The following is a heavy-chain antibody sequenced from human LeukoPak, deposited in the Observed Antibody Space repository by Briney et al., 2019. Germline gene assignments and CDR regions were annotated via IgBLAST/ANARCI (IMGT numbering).Heavy chain of an antibody. J-gene: IGHJ4*02. D-gene: IGHD2-15*01. Sequence: SETLSLTCTVSGGSISSYYWSWIRQPPGKGLEWIGYIYYSGSTNYNPSLKSRVTISVDTSKNQFSLKLSSVTAADTAVYYCARGRIVVGVRGGPIYFDYWGQGTLVTVSS. V-gene: IGHV4-59*01. CDR1: GGSISSYY. CDR3: ARGRIVVGVRGGPIYFDY. CDR2: IYYSGST.